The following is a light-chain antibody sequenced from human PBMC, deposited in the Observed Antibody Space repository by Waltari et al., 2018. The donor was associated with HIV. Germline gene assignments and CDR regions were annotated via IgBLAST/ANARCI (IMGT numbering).Light chain of an antibody. CDR2: DDS. CDR3: QVWDSSSDDWV. V-gene: IGLV3-21*02. J-gene: IGLJ3*02. CDR1: NTGSTS. Sequence: SYVLAQPPSVSVAPGQTARIACGGDNTGSTSVHWYQQKPGQAPLLVVYDDSDRPPGIPERFSGSNSGNTATLTISRVEAGDEADYYCQVWDSSSDDWVFGGGTKVTVL.